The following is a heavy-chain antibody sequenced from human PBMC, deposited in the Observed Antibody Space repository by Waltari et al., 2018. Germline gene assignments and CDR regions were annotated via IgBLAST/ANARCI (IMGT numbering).Heavy chain of an antibody. V-gene: IGHV4-34*01. CDR3: ARGIGVVIMGHNWFDP. CDR1: GGSFSGYY. Sequence: QVQLQQWGAGLLKPSETLSLTCAVYGGSFSGYYWSWIRQPPGKGLEWIGEINHSGSTNYNPSLKSRVTISVDTSKNQFSLKLSSVTAADTAVYYCARGIGVVIMGHNWFDPWGQGTLVTVSS. CDR2: INHSGST. D-gene: IGHD3-3*01. J-gene: IGHJ5*02.